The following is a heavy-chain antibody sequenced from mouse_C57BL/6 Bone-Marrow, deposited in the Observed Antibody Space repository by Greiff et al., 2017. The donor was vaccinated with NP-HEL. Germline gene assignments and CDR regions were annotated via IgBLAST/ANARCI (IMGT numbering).Heavy chain of an antibody. CDR2: IWSGGST. CDR1: GFSLTSYG. CDR3: ARSKDDYDEGGKGY. Sequence: VQRVESGPGLVQPSQSLSITCTVSGFSLTSYGVHWVRQSPGKGLEWLGVIWSGGSTDYNAAFISRLSISKDNSKSQVFFKMNSLQADDTAIYYCARSKDDYDEGGKGYWGQGTSVTVSS. V-gene: IGHV2-2*01. J-gene: IGHJ4*01. D-gene: IGHD2-4*01.